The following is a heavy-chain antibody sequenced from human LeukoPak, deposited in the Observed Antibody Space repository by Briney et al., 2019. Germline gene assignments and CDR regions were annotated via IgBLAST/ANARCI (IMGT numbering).Heavy chain of an antibody. CDR1: GFTFSSYW. CDR2: IKHDGSEK. CDR3: AGARSGSFDY. J-gene: IGHJ4*02. V-gene: IGHV3-7*01. Sequence: PGGSLRLSCAASGFTFSSYWMSWVLQAPGKGLEWVTNIKHDGSEKTYVDSVKGRFTISRDNAKNSLFLQMNSLRAEDTAVYYCAGARSGSFDYWGQGTLVTVSS. D-gene: IGHD6-25*01.